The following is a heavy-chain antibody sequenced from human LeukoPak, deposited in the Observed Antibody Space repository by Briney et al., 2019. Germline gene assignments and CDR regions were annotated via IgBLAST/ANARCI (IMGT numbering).Heavy chain of an antibody. J-gene: IGHJ4*02. CDR2: INSDGSTT. Sequence: GGSLRLSCAASGFTFSSYWMHWVRHAPGKGLVWVSRINSDGSTTNYADSVKGRFTISRDNAKNTLHLQMNSLRPADTAVYYLFWRSPPAGWGQGTLVTVSS. V-gene: IGHV3-74*01. CDR3: FWRSPPAG. CDR1: GFTFSSYW. D-gene: IGHD3-3*01.